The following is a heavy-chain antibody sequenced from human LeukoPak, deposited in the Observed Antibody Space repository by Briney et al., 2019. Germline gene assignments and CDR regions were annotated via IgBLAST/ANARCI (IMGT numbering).Heavy chain of an antibody. Sequence: GGSLRLSCAASGFTFSSFGIHWVRQAPGKGLEWVAVISNDGSNKYYADSVKGRFTISRDNSKNTVYLQMSSLRGEDTAVYYCAKSGIAAVGQRGYFDYWGQGTLVTVSS. D-gene: IGHD6-13*01. CDR2: ISNDGSNK. CDR3: AKSGIAAVGQRGYFDY. J-gene: IGHJ4*02. CDR1: GFTFSSFG. V-gene: IGHV3-30*18.